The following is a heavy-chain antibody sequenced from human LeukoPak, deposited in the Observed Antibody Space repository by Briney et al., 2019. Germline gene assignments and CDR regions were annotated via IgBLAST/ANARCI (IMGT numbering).Heavy chain of an antibody. CDR1: GFSFSSYT. Sequence: GGSLRLSCAVSGFSFSSYTMSWARQAPGKGLEWVSAISGSGGSTYYADCVKGRFTISRDNSKNTLFLQMNSLRAEDTAVYYCAKDLGYCSSFSCPFDYWGQGTLVTVSS. D-gene: IGHD2-2*01. J-gene: IGHJ4*02. CDR2: ISGSGGST. V-gene: IGHV3-23*01. CDR3: AKDLGYCSSFSCPFDY.